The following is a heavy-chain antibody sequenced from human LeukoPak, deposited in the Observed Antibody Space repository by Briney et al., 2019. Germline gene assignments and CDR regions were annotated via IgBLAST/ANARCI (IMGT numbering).Heavy chain of an antibody. CDR2: IKSKTVGGTT. V-gene: IGHV3-15*01. CDR1: GFTFSNVW. Sequence: GGSLRLSCAASGFTFSNVWMTWVRQAPGKGLECVGRIKSKTVGGTTDYAAPVKGRFTISRDDSKNTVYLQMKSLQTEDTALYYXTTDFLDGYSGSWGQGTLVTVSS. J-gene: IGHJ5*02. D-gene: IGHD5-12*01. CDR3: TTDFLDGYSGS.